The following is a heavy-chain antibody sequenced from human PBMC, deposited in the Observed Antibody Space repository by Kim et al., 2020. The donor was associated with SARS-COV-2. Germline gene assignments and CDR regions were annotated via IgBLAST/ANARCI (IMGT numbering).Heavy chain of an antibody. CDR1: GYTFTTYS. CDR2: INAGNGYT. Sequence: ASVKVSCKPSGYTFTTYSIHWVRQAPGQSLEWMAWINAGNGYTGYSQKLQDRVTLTRDTFASTVYMELSSLMSEDTAVYYCARRGSGHGLDVWGQGTTFT. CDR3: ARRGSGHGLDV. J-gene: IGHJ6*02. V-gene: IGHV1-3*01. D-gene: IGHD6-25*01.